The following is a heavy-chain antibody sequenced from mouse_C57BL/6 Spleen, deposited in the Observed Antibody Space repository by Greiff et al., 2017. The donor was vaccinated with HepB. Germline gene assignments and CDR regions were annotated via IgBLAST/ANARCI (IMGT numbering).Heavy chain of an antibody. V-gene: IGHV5-17*01. D-gene: IGHD2-5*01. CDR2: ISSGSSTI. J-gene: IGHJ3*01. CDR3: ARISNSAWFAY. CDR1: GFTFSDYG. Sequence: EVHLVESGGGLVKPGGSLKLSCAASGFTFSDYGMHWVRQAPEKGLEWVAYISSGSSTIYYADTVKGRFTISRDNAKNTLFLHMTSLRSEDTAMYYCARISNSAWFAYWGQGTLVTVSA.